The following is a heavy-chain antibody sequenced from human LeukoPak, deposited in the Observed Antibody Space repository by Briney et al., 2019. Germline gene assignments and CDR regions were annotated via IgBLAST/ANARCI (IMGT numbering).Heavy chain of an antibody. Sequence: PSETLSLTCTVSGGSISSGDYYWSWIRQPPGKGLEWIGYIYYSGNTYYNPSLKSRVTISVDTSKNQFSLKLSSVTAADTAVYYCARTRRIGYCSGGSCSNFDYWGQGTLVTVSS. D-gene: IGHD2-15*01. V-gene: IGHV4-30-4*01. J-gene: IGHJ4*02. CDR1: GGSISSGDYY. CDR3: ARTRRIGYCSGGSCSNFDY. CDR2: IYYSGNT.